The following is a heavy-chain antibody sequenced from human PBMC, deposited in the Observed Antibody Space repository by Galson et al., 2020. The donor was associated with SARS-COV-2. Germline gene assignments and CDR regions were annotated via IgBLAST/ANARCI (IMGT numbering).Heavy chain of an antibody. Sequence: GGSLRLSCAASGFTFSSYWMHWVRQAPGKGLVWVSRINSDGYSTSYADSVKGRFTISRDNAKNTLYLQMNSLRAEDTAVYYCAKEYYYDSSGPLDAFDIWGQGTMVTVSS. J-gene: IGHJ3*02. D-gene: IGHD3-22*01. CDR2: INSDGYST. CDR3: AKEYYYDSSGPLDAFDI. V-gene: IGHV3-74*01. CDR1: GFTFSSYW.